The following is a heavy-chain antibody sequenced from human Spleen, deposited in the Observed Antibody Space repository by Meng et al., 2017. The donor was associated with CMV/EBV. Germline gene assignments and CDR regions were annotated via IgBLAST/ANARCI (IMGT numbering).Heavy chain of an antibody. CDR2: IFYSGGA. CDR1: GGSISGDYYY. V-gene: IGHV4-31*02. J-gene: IGHJ4*02. D-gene: IGHD2-15*01. Sequence: SGGSISGDYYYWSWIRQHPGTRLAWIAYIFYSGGAYYNPSLKSRLTISVDTSKNEFSLRLNSATAADTAVYYCAGGGYLGNYGHFDNWGQGTLVTVSS. CDR3: AGGGYLGNYGHFDN.